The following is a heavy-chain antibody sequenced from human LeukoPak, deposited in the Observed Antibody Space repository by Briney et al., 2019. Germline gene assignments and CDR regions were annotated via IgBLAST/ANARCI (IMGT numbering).Heavy chain of an antibody. V-gene: IGHV4-61*02. J-gene: IGHJ4*02. D-gene: IGHD6-13*01. Sequence: SQTLSLTCTVSGGSISSGSYYWSWIRQPAGKGLEWIGRIYTSGSTNYNPSLKSRVTMSVDTSKNQFSLKLSSVTAADTAVYYCARGRQQGGDFDYWGQGTLVTVSS. CDR1: GGSISSGSYY. CDR2: IYTSGST. CDR3: ARGRQQGGDFDY.